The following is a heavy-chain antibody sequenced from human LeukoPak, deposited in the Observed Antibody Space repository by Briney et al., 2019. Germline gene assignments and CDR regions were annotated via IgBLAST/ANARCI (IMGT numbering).Heavy chain of an antibody. CDR1: GYTFTGYY. CDR3: ARGIVGATAWFDP. Sequence: ASVKVSCKASGYTFTGYYMHWVLQAPGQGLEWMGRINPNSGGTNYAQKFQGRVTMTRDTSISTAYMELSRLRSDDTAVYYCARGIVGATAWFDPWGQGTLVTVSS. J-gene: IGHJ5*02. CDR2: INPNSGGT. V-gene: IGHV1-2*06. D-gene: IGHD1-26*01.